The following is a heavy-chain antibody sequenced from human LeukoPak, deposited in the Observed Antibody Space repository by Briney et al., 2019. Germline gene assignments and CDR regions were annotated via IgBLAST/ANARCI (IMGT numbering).Heavy chain of an antibody. CDR2: INPNSGGT. D-gene: IGHD5-18*01. CDR1: GYTFTGYY. J-gene: IGHJ3*02. CDR3: ARDTALVNSAFDI. V-gene: IGHV1-2*02. Sequence: ASVKVSCKASGYTFTGYYMHWVRQAPGQGLEWMGWINPNSGGTNYAQKFQGRVTMTRDTSISTAYMELSRLRSDDTAVYYCARDTALVNSAFDIWGQGTMVTVSS.